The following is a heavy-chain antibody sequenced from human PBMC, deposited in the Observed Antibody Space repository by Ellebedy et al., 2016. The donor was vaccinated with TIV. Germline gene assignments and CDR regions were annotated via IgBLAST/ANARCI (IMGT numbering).Heavy chain of an antibody. V-gene: IGHV3-7*01. CDR1: GFTFRSYW. D-gene: IGHD1-26*01. J-gene: IGHJ4*02. CDR2: IKQDGSEK. Sequence: GGSLRLXCAASGFTFRSYWMTWVRQAPGKGLEWVANIKQDGSEKYYVDSVKGRFTISRDNAKNSVYLQMNSLRAEDTAVYYCARAVGGVGSTWGQGTLVTVSS. CDR3: ARAVGGVGST.